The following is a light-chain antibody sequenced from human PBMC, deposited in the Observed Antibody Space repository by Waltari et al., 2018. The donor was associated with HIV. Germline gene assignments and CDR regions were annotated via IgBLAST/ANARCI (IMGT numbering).Light chain of an antibody. Sequence: SYVLTQPPSISVAPGKTAKITCGGNNIGHRDVHWYQQKAGQAPILVIYDDDDRPSGIPERFSGSNSENTATLTINRIEVGDEADYYCQVWDSGSDHVIGSGTTVTVL. CDR2: DDD. J-gene: IGLJ1*01. V-gene: IGLV3-21*01. CDR1: NIGHRD. CDR3: QVWDSGSDHV.